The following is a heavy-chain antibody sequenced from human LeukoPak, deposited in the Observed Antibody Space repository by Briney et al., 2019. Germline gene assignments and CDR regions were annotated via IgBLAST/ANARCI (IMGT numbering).Heavy chain of an antibody. CDR2: MSYDGTNE. CDR1: GFTLGSYA. V-gene: IGHV3-30*04. CDR3: ASGAGGWELLTKSTFDY. J-gene: IGHJ4*02. Sequence: GGSLRLSCAASGFTLGSYAIHWVRQAPGKGLEWVAVMSYDGTNEYYADSVKGRFTISRDNSKNTLYLQMSSLRAENTAVYYCASGAGGWELLTKSTFDYWGQGTLVTVSS. D-gene: IGHD1-26*01.